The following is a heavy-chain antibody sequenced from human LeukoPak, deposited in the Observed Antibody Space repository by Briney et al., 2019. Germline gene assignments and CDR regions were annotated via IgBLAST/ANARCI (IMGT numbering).Heavy chain of an antibody. CDR1: GYSFTGYY. J-gene: IGHJ3*02. Sequence: ASVKVSCKASGYSFTGYYMHWVRQAPGQGLEWMGRINPNSGGTNYAQKFQGRVTMTRDTPISTAYMELSRLRSDDTAVYYCAREDYVWGSYRPNAFDIWGQGTMVTVSS. CDR2: INPNSGGT. CDR3: AREDYVWGSYRPNAFDI. V-gene: IGHV1-2*06. D-gene: IGHD3-16*02.